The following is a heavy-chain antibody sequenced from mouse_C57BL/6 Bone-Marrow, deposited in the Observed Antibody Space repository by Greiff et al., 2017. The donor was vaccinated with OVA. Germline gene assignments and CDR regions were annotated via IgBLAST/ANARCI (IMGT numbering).Heavy chain of an antibody. D-gene: IGHD1-1*01. Sequence: VQLKESGPGLVKPSQSLSLTCSVTGYSITSGYYWNWIRQFPGNKLEWMGYISYDGSNNYNPSLKNRISITRDTSKNQFFLKLNSVTTEDTATYYCARANYGSSDYWGQGTTLTVSS. J-gene: IGHJ2*01. CDR2: ISYDGSN. V-gene: IGHV3-6*01. CDR3: ARANYGSSDY. CDR1: GYSITSGYY.